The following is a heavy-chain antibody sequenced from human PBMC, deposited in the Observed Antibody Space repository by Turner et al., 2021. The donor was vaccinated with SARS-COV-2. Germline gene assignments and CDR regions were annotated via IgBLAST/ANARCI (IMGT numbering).Heavy chain of an antibody. CDR3: ATVSYGDLRHAFDI. CDR2: IYTSGSK. D-gene: IGHD4-17*01. V-gene: IGHV4-4*07. J-gene: IGHJ3*02. Sequence: QVQLQDSGPGLVQPPETLSLTRTLSGGSLSSYSLSWIRLGAGEGLKGIGRIYTSGSKNYNPSLRSRVTMSVDMSKNQFSLNVNAVTAADTAVYYCATVSYGDLRHAFDIWGQGTMVTVSS. CDR1: GGSLSSYS.